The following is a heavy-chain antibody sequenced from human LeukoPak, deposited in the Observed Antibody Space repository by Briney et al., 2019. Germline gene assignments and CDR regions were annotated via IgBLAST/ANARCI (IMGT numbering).Heavy chain of an antibody. CDR3: ARGGLDWLLYSQFDY. D-gene: IGHD3-9*01. J-gene: IGHJ4*02. Sequence: GGPLRLSCAASGITFSSYAMIWVRQAPGQGLEWVSATSATGGSTYYADSVKGRFTISRDNSKKTLYLQMNRLTVEDTTVYYCARGGLDWLLYSQFDYWGQGTLVTASS. CDR2: TSATGGST. CDR1: GITFSSYA. V-gene: IGHV3-23*01.